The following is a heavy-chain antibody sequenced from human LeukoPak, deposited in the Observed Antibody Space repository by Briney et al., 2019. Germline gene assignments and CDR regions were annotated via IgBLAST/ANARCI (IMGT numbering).Heavy chain of an antibody. CDR3: ARTLSDDDILTAYYGNAFDI. CDR2: INPNSGGT. D-gene: IGHD3-9*01. J-gene: IGHJ3*02. V-gene: IGHV1-2*02. CDR1: GYTFTGYY. Sequence: ASVKVSCKASGYTFTGYYMHWVRQAPGQGLEWMGWINPNSGGTNYAQKFQGRVTMTRDTSISTAYMELSRLGSDDTAVYYCARTLSDDDILTAYYGNAFDIWGQGTMVTVSS.